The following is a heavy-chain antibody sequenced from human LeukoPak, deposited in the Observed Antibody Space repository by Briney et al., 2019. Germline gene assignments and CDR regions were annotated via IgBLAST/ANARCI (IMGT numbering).Heavy chain of an antibody. CDR2: ISSSGGTT. Sequence: GGSLRLSCAASGFTFSTYAVSCVRQAPGKGLEWVSAISSSGGTTYYADSVKGRFSISRDNSQNTLYLQMNSLRAEDTALYYCAKDLNGWPTNFYSWGQGTLVTVSA. CDR1: GFTFSTYA. CDR3: AKDLNGWPTNFYS. D-gene: IGHD5-24*01. V-gene: IGHV3-23*01. J-gene: IGHJ4*02.